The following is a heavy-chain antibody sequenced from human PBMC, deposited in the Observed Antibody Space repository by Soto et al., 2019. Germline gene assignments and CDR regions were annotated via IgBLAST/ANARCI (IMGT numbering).Heavy chain of an antibody. V-gene: IGHV4-31*03. D-gene: IGHD2-15*01. Sequence: PLSDTRTVADGCSSSGGYYCNWIRQHPVKGLEWIGYIYYSGSTYYNPSLKSRVTITVDTSKNQFSLKLSSVTAADTAVYYCARSQGYCSGGRCQHFAYWGQGTLVTASS. J-gene: IGHJ4*02. CDR3: ARSQGYCSGGRCQHFAY. CDR1: DGCSSSGGYY. CDR2: IYYSGST.